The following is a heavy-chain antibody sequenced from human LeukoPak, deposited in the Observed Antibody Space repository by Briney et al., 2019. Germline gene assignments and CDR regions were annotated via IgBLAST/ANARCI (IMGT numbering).Heavy chain of an antibody. CDR2: IYYSGST. CDR3: ARTYLDYGDYVAWFDP. Sequence: PSETLSLTCTVSGGSISSSSYYWGWIRQPPGKGLEWIGSIYYSGSTYYNPSLKSRVTISVDRSKNQFSLKLSSVTAADTAVYYCARTYLDYGDYVAWFDPWGQGTLVTVSS. V-gene: IGHV4-39*07. J-gene: IGHJ5*02. CDR1: GGSISSSSYY. D-gene: IGHD4-17*01.